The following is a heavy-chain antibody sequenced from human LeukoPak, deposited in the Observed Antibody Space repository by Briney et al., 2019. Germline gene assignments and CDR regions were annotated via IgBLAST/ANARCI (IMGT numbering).Heavy chain of an antibody. Sequence: PSETLTLTCAGCGGSLSGYYLSWISQPPGKGLEWIGEINHSGSTNYNPSLKSRVTISVDTSKNQFSLKLSSVTAADTAVYYCARGGSSSRAYWSQGTLVTVSS. CDR1: GGSLSGYY. CDR3: ARGGSSSRAY. V-gene: IGHV4-34*01. J-gene: IGHJ4*02. D-gene: IGHD6-6*01. CDR2: INHSGST.